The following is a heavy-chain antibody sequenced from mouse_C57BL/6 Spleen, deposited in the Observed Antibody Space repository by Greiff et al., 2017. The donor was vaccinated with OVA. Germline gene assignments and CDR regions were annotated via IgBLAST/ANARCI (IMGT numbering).Heavy chain of an antibody. CDR3: ARDNGYFFFFDS. Sequence: EVQVVESGGGLVKPGGSLKLSCAASGFTFSSYAMSWVRQTPEKRLEWVATISDGGSYTYYPDNVKGRFTISRDNAKNNLYLQMSHLKSEDTAMYSCARDNGYFFFFDSWGQGTTLPVSS. D-gene: IGHD2-3*01. CDR1: GFTFSSYA. J-gene: IGHJ2*01. V-gene: IGHV5-4*01. CDR2: ISDGGSYT.